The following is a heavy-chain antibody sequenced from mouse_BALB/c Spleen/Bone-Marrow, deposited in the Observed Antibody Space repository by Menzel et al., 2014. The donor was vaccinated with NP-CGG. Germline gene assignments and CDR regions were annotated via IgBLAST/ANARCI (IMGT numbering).Heavy chain of an antibody. CDR2: INPSNGGT. V-gene: IGHV1S81*02. J-gene: IGHJ2*01. D-gene: IGHD2-14*01. CDR1: GYTFTSYY. Sequence: QVQLQQSGAELVKPGASVKLSCKASGYTFTSYYMYWVKQRPGQGLEWIGEINPSNGGTNFNEKFKSKATLTVDKSSSTAYMQLSSLTSEDSAVYYCTRGRVRDFDYWGQGTTLTVPS. CDR3: TRGRVRDFDY.